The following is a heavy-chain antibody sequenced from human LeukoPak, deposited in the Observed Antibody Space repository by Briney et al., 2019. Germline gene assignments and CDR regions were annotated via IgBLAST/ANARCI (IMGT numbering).Heavy chain of an antibody. CDR3: ARGRKGYYYYYYMDV. J-gene: IGHJ6*03. CDR1: GGSFSGYY. CDR2: INHSGST. Sequence: SETLSLTCAVYGGSFSGYYWSWIRQPPGKGLEWIGEINHSGSTNYNPSLKSRVTISVDTSKNQFSLKLSSVTAADTAVYYCARGRKGYYYYYYMDVWGKGTTVTVS. V-gene: IGHV4-34*01.